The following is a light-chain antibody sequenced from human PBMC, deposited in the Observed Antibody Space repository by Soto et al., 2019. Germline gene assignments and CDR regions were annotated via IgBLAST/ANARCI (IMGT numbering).Light chain of an antibody. Sequence: DIQMTQSPSSLSASVGDRVTITCRASQDISVYLAWYQQKPGKVPKLLIYSASTLQSGVPSRFSGSGSGTDFTLTISSLQPEDVATYYFQKFNTAPLTFGLGTRLEIK. CDR1: QDISVY. CDR2: SAS. CDR3: QKFNTAPLT. V-gene: IGKV1-27*01. J-gene: IGKJ5*01.